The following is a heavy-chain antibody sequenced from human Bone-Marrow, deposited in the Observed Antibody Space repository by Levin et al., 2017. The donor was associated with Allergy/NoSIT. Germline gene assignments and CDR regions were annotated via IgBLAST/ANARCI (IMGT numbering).Heavy chain of an antibody. CDR1: GGSFSGYY. CDR2: INHSGST. CDR3: ARGSRCSSTSCLYYYYYMDV. J-gene: IGHJ6*03. V-gene: IGHV4-34*01. Sequence: SETLSLTCAVYGGSFSGYYWSWIRQPPGKGLEWIGEINHSGSTNYNPSLKSRVTISVDTSKNQFSLKLSSVTAADTAVYYCARGSRCSSTSCLYYYYYMDVWGKGTTVTVSS. D-gene: IGHD2-2*01.